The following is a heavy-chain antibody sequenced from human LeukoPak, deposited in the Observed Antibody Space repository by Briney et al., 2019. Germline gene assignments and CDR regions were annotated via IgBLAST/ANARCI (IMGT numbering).Heavy chain of an antibody. CDR3: ARATYYDYVWGSPDFDY. D-gene: IGHD3-16*01. V-gene: IGHV1-8*01. CDR2: MNPNSGNT. J-gene: IGHJ4*02. CDR1: GYTFTSYD. Sequence: ASVKVSCKASGYTFTSYDINWVRQATGQGLEWMGWMNPNSGNTGYAQKFQGRVTMTRNTSISTAYMELSGLRSEDTAVYYCARATYYDYVWGSPDFDYWGQGTLVTVSS.